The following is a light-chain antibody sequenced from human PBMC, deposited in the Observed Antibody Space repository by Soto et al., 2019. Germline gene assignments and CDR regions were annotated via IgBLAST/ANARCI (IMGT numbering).Light chain of an antibody. CDR3: QQNQETPPT. Sequence: DIQMTQSPSSLSASVGDRVTVTCRASQSIDTYLSWYQQRPGQAPKLLIYVASTSQSGVPSRFSGSGSGTHSTLTISSLQPEDYATYYCQQNQETPPTFGQGTRVERK. CDR1: QSIDTY. CDR2: VAS. V-gene: IGKV1-39*01. J-gene: IGKJ1*01.